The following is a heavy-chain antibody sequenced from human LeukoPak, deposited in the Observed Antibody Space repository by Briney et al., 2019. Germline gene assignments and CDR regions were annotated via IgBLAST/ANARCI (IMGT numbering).Heavy chain of an antibody. D-gene: IGHD3-10*01. J-gene: IGHJ3*02. Sequence: PGRSLRLSCAASGFTFSGYDMHWVRQAPGKGLEWVAVISYDGSNKYYGDSVKGRFTISRDNSKNTLYLQMNSLRAEDTAVYYCAKDRGGSESDAFDIWGQGTMVTVSS. CDR3: AKDRGGSESDAFDI. V-gene: IGHV3-30*18. CDR2: ISYDGSNK. CDR1: GFTFSGYD.